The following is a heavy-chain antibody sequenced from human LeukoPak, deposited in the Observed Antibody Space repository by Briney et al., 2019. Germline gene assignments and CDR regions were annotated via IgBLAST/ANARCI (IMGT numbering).Heavy chain of an antibody. CDR3: ATTVYGSGYYFDY. J-gene: IGHJ4*02. CDR1: GFSFTNAW. Sequence: GGSLRLSCAASGFSFTNAWMTWVRQVPGKGLEWVGRIKSKIDGGTTDYAAPVKGRFSISRDDSKNTVSLQMNSLETEDTAVYYCATTVYGSGYYFDYWGQGTLVTVSS. CDR2: IKSKIDGGTT. D-gene: IGHD3-10*01. V-gene: IGHV3-15*01.